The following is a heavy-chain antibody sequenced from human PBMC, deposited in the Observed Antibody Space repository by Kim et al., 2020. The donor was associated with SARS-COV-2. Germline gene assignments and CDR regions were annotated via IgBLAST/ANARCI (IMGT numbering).Heavy chain of an antibody. CDR1: GDSVSSNSAA. CDR2: TYYRSKWYN. D-gene: IGHD6-13*01. Sequence: SQTLSLTCAISGDSVSSNSAAWNWIRQSPSRGLEWLGRTYYRSKWYNDYAVSVKSRITINPDTSKNQFSLQLNSVTPEDTAVYYCARDWSYSSSWYGNWFDPWGQGTLVTVSS. J-gene: IGHJ5*02. V-gene: IGHV6-1*01. CDR3: ARDWSYSSSWYGNWFDP.